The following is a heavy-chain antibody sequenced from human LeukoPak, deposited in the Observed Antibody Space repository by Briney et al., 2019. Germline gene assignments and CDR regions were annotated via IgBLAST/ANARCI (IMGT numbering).Heavy chain of an antibody. Sequence: SETLSLTCTVSGGYISSSYWSWIRQPPGKGLEWIGCIYYSGSTNYNPSLKSRVTISVDTSKNQFSLKLSSVTAADTAVYYCARNVLRYFDWFDYWGQGTLVTVSS. CDR2: IYYSGST. CDR1: GGYISSSY. V-gene: IGHV4-59*08. D-gene: IGHD3-9*01. J-gene: IGHJ4*02. CDR3: ARNVLRYFDWFDY.